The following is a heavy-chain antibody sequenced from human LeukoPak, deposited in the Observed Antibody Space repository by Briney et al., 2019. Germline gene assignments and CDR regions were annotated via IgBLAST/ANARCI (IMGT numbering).Heavy chain of an antibody. V-gene: IGHV2-5*02. CDR2: IYWDDDK. J-gene: IGHJ3*02. CDR3: AHRMEWELLPDDAFDI. CDR1: GFSLSTSGVG. D-gene: IGHD1-26*01. Sequence: SGPTLVRPTQTLTLTCTFSGFSLSTSGVGVGWIRQPPGKALEWLALIYWDDDKRYSPSLKSRLTITKDTSKNQVVLTMTNMDPVDTATYYCAHRMEWELLPDDAFDIWGQGTMVTVSS.